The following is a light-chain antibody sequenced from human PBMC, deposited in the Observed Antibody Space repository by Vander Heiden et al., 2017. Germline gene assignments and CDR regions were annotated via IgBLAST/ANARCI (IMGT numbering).Light chain of an antibody. J-gene: IGKJ4*01. CDR2: GAS. CDR1: QIVASN. CDR3: HHNTTWPLT. V-gene: IGKV3-15*01. Sequence: EIVITQSPSPLSASPCERATPSCRASQIVASNLAWYQQKPVQAPRLLIYGASTRATALPGRFSVTGFGTEFTLTIMRVQSDDIAVYYCHHNTTWPLTFGGGTKVEIK.